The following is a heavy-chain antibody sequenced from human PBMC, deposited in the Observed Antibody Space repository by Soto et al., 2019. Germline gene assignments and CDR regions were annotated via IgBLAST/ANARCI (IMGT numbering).Heavy chain of an antibody. D-gene: IGHD3-22*01. CDR1: EFTVSSNY. J-gene: IGHJ3*02. V-gene: IGHV3-53*01. Sequence: EVQLVESGGGLIQPGWSLRLSCAASEFTVSSNYMSWVRQSPGTVLEWVSVLYSGGSTYYADSVKGRFTISRDNSKNTLYLQMHSLRAEDTAVYYCARHYDSTAGGAFDIWGQGTMVTFSS. CDR3: ARHYDSTAGGAFDI. CDR2: LYSGGST.